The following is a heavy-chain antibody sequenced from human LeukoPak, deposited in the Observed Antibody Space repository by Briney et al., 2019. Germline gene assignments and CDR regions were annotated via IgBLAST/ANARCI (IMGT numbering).Heavy chain of an antibody. V-gene: IGHV4-38-2*02. J-gene: IGHJ4*02. CDR1: GDSINSVDY. Sequence: TRSLTSTVSGDSINSVDYGGRSRLQPRKGLEWIGSIYHSGSTYYNPSLKRRVTISVDTSKNQFSLKLSSVTAADTAVYYCARVSGYSSGWYYDYWGQGTLVTVSS. D-gene: IGHD6-19*01. CDR2: IYHSGST. CDR3: ARVSGYSSGWYYDY.